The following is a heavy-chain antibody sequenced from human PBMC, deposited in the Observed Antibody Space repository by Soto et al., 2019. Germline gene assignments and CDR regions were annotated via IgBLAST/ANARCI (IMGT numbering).Heavy chain of an antibody. Sequence: GGSLRLSCAASGFTFSSYGMHWVRQAPGKGLEWVAVIWYDGSNKYYADSVKGRFTISRDNSKNTLYLQMNSLRAEDTAVYYCARDPRLDSGYDLWSQGTLVTVSS. CDR1: GFTFSSYG. CDR2: IWYDGSNK. CDR3: ARDPRLDSGYDL. D-gene: IGHD5-12*01. J-gene: IGHJ4*02. V-gene: IGHV3-33*01.